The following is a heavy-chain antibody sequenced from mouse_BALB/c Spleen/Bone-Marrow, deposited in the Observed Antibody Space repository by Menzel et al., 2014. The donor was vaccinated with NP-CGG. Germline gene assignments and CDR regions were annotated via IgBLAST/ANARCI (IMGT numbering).Heavy chain of an antibody. CDR2: IDPANGNT. CDR3: ARNYGYGKSFAY. Sequence: DVKLQESGAELVKPGASVKLSCTASGFNIKDTYMHWVKQRPERGLEWIGRIDPANGNTKYDPKFQGKATITADTSSNTAYLQLSSLTSEDTAVYYCARNYGYGKSFAYWGQGTLVTVSA. CDR1: GFNIKDTY. D-gene: IGHD2-2*01. V-gene: IGHV14-3*02. J-gene: IGHJ3*01.